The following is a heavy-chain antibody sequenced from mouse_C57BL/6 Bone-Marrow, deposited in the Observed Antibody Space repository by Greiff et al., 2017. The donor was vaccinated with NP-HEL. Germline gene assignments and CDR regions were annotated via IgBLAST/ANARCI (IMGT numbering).Heavy chain of an antibody. Sequence: VQLQESGAELARPGASVKLSCKASGYTFTSYGISWVKQRTGQGLEWIGEIYPRSGNTYYNEKFKGKATLTADKSSSTAYMELRSLTSEDSAVYFCARSGSLGFAYWGQGTLVTVSA. D-gene: IGHD6-1*01. CDR2: IYPRSGNT. J-gene: IGHJ3*01. CDR1: GYTFTSYG. CDR3: ARSGSLGFAY. V-gene: IGHV1-81*01.